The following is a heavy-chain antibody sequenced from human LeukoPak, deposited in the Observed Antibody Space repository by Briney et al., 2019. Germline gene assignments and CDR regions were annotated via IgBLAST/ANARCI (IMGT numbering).Heavy chain of an antibody. CDR3: AKDQDSSSIALDFDY. Sequence: GGSLRLSCAASGFTVSSNYMSWVRQAPGKGLEWVSVIYSGGRTYYADSVKGRFTISRDNSKNTLYLQMNSLRAEDTAVYYCAKDQDSSSIALDFDYWGQGTLVTVFS. J-gene: IGHJ4*02. CDR2: IYSGGRT. CDR1: GFTVSSNY. D-gene: IGHD6-13*01. V-gene: IGHV3-53*05.